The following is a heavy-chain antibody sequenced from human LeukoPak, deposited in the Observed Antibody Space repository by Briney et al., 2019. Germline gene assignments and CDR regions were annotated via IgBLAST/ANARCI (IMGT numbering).Heavy chain of an antibody. Sequence: SETLSLTCAVYGGSFSGYYWSWTRQPPGKGLEWIGEINHSGSTNYNPSLKSRVTISVDTSKNQFSLKLSSVTAADTAVYYCAREGNWGSRSGRLDYFDYWGQGTLVTVSS. D-gene: IGHD7-27*01. CDR2: INHSGST. CDR3: AREGNWGSRSGRLDYFDY. V-gene: IGHV4-34*01. CDR1: GGSFSGYY. J-gene: IGHJ4*02.